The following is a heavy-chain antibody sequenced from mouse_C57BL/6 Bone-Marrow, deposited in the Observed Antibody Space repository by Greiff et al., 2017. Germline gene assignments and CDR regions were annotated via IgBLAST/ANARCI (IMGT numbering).Heavy chain of an antibody. CDR1: GYTFTDYY. V-gene: IGHV1-19*01. J-gene: IGHJ4*01. CDR3: ARRLLPMDY. CDR2: INPYNGGT. Sequence: EVKLMESGPVLVKPGASVKMSCKASGYTFTDYYMNWVKQSPGQSLEWIGVINPYNGGTSYNQKFKGKATLTVDKSSSTAYMELNSLTSEDSAVXYCARRLLPMDYWGQGTSVTVSS. D-gene: IGHD2-3*01.